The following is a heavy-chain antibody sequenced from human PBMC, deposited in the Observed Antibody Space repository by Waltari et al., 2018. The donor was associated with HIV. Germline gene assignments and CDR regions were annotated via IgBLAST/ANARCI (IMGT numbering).Heavy chain of an antibody. CDR2: INHSGST. CDR1: GGSFSGYY. D-gene: IGHD3-3*01. CDR3: ARHPVFGAIKTLDY. V-gene: IGHV4-34*01. Sequence: QVQLQQWGAGLLKPSETLSLTCAVYGGSFSGYYWSWIRQPPGKGLEVIGEINHSGSTNYNPSLKSLVTISVDTSKNQFSLKLSSGTAADTAVYYCARHPVFGAIKTLDYWGQGTLVTVSS. J-gene: IGHJ4*02.